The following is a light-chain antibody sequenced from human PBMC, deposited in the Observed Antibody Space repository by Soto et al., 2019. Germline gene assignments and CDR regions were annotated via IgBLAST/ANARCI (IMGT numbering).Light chain of an antibody. CDR3: QQYYTTPRT. CDR1: QSVSSY. Sequence: EIVLTQSPAALSLSRGERATLSCRASQSVSSYLAWYQQKPGQAPRLLIYDASNRATGIPARFSGSGSGTDFTLTISSLQTEDVAVYYCQQYYTTPRTFGQGTKVDIK. V-gene: IGKV3-11*01. J-gene: IGKJ1*01. CDR2: DAS.